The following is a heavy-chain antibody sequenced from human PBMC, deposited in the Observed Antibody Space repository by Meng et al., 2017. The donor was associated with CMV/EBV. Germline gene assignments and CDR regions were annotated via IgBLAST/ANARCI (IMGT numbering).Heavy chain of an antibody. V-gene: IGHV4-59*01. J-gene: IGHJ4*02. Sequence: ESLKISCTVSGGSISSYYWSWIRQPSGKGLEWIGYIYYSGSTNYNPSLKSRVTISVDTSKNQFSLKLSSVTAADTAVYYCARGKRYSSSWYPSFDYWGQGTLVTVSS. D-gene: IGHD6-13*01. CDR3: ARGKRYSSSWYPSFDY. CDR1: GGSISSYY. CDR2: IYYSGST.